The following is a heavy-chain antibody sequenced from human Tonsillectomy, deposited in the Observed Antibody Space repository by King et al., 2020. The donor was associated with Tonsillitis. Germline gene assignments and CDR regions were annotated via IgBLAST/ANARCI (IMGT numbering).Heavy chain of an antibody. V-gene: IGHV4-59*01. CDR1: GGSMSRYY. Sequence: VQLQESGPGLVKPSETLSLTCIVSGGSMSRYYWSWIRQPPGKGVEWIGYIFYSGSTNYNPSLKSRVTMSVDTSKNQFSLNLTSVTAADTAVYYCAREMATPGGGFDYWGQGTLVTVSS. J-gene: IGHJ4*02. CDR3: AREMATPGGGFDY. D-gene: IGHD5-24*01. CDR2: IFYSGST.